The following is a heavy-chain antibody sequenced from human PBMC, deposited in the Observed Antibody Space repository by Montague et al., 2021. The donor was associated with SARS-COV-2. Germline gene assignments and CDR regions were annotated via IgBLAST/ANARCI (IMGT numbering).Heavy chain of an antibody. CDR2: INWNGESA. CDR3: GKDMRASGWYGDLDY. Sequence: SLRLSCAASGFTFDNYAMHWVRQAPGKGLEWVAVINWNGESAHYADSVRSRFTISRDNNKNSLFLQMGILRPEDSALYFCGKDMRASGWYGDLDYWGQGALVTVSS. CDR1: GFTFDNYA. D-gene: IGHD6-19*01. V-gene: IGHV3-43D*03. J-gene: IGHJ4*02.